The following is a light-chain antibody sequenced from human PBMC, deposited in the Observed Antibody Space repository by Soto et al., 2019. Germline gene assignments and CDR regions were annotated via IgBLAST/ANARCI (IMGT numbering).Light chain of an antibody. V-gene: IGKV3-20*01. Sequence: EIVMTQSPATLSVSPGESATLSCRASQSVSTSYLAWYQQRPGQAPRLLVYGASNRATGIPDRFSGRGSGTDFTLTISRLEPEDFAVYYCQQHVTSMYACGPETKVHI. CDR1: QSVSTSY. CDR2: GAS. J-gene: IGKJ2*01. CDR3: QQHVTSMYA.